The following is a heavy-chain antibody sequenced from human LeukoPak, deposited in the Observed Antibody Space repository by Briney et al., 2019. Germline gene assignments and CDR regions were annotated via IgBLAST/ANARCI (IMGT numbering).Heavy chain of an antibody. CDR3: ARVRCTSCPSGWFDP. V-gene: IGHV7-4-1*02. J-gene: IGHJ5*02. CDR1: GYTFTSYA. Sequence: ASVKVSCKASGYTFTSYAMNRVRQAPGQGLEWMGWINTNTGNPTYAQGFTGRFVFSLDTSVSTAYLQISSLKAEDTAVYYCARVRCTSCPSGWFDPWGQGTLVTVSS. D-gene: IGHD2-2*01. CDR2: INTNTGNP.